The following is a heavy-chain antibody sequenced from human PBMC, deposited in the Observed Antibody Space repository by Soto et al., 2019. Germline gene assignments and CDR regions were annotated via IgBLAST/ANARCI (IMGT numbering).Heavy chain of an antibody. CDR1: GGPFSGYY. D-gene: IGHD5-12*01. V-gene: IGHV4-34*01. J-gene: IGHJ6*01. Sequence: SETLSLTCAVYGGPFSGYYWSWIRQPPGKGLEWIGEINHSGSTNYNPSLKSRVTISVDTSKNQFSLKLSSVTAADTAVYYCARGVTVATILNVYYYYYYGMDVWGQGTTVTVSS. CDR3: ARGVTVATILNVYYYYYYGMDV. CDR2: INHSGST.